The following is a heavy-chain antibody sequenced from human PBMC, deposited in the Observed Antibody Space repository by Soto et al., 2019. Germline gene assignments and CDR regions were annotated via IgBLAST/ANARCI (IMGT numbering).Heavy chain of an antibody. Sequence: QVQLVQSGAEVKKPGSSVKVSCKASGGTFSSYAISWVRQAPGQGLEWMGWISAYNGNTNYAQKLQGRVTMTTDTSTSTAYMELRSLRSHDTAVYYCARSPRPRWYFDYWGQGTLVTVSS. J-gene: IGHJ4*02. CDR2: ISAYNGNT. CDR3: ARSPRPRWYFDY. CDR1: GGTFSSYA. D-gene: IGHD2-15*01. V-gene: IGHV1-18*01.